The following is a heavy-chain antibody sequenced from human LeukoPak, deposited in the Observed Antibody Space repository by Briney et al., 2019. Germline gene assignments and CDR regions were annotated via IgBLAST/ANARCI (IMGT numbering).Heavy chain of an antibody. D-gene: IGHD3-10*01. CDR3: ASLKPYGSGDYFDY. CDR2: IYTSGST. J-gene: IGHJ4*02. Sequence: SETLSLTCTASGGSISSYYWSWIRQPAGKGLEWIGRIYTSGSTNYNPSLKSRVTMSVDTSKNQFSLKLSSVTAADTAVYYCASLKPYGSGDYFDYWGQGILVTVSS. V-gene: IGHV4-4*07. CDR1: GGSISSYY.